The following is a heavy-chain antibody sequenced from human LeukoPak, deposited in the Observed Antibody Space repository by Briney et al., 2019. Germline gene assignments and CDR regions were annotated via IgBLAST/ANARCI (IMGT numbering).Heavy chain of an antibody. D-gene: IGHD5-12*01. V-gene: IGHV3-33*01. Sequence: GGSLRLSCGASGFTFSIYGMHWVRQAPGKGPEWVAVIWYDGSNKYYADSVKGRFTISRDNSKNTLYLQMNSLRAEDTAVYYCAREERVATTTIDYWGQGTMVTVSS. CDR1: GFTFSIYG. J-gene: IGHJ4*02. CDR3: AREERVATTTIDY. CDR2: IWYDGSNK.